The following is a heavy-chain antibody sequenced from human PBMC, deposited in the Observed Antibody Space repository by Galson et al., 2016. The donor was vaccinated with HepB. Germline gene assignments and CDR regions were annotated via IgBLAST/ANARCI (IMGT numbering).Heavy chain of an antibody. CDR2: AYYSGNS. CDR1: GDSMTPYY. V-gene: IGHV4-59*12. D-gene: IGHD3-22*01. J-gene: IGHJ4*02. Sequence: SETLSLTCTVYGDSMTPYYWSWIRQSPGKGLEWIGYAYYSGNSDYNPSLKSRVTISVDTSKNQFSLILSSVTAADTAVYFCARRDLNTKKFDYWGQGILVTVSS. CDR3: ARRDLNTKKFDY.